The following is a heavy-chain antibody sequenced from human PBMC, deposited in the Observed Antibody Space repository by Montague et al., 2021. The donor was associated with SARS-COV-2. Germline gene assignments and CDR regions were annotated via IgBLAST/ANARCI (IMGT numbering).Heavy chain of an antibody. V-gene: IGHV4-39*01. D-gene: IGHD6-13*01. J-gene: IGHJ5*02. CDR2: IYYSGST. CDR3: ARQGAQLVVESRFDP. Sequence: SQTLSLTCTVSGGSISSSSYYWGWIRQPPGKGLEWIGSIYYSGSTYYNPSLKSRVTISVDTSKNQFSLKLSSVTAADTAVYYCARQGAQLVVESRFDPWGQGTLVTVSS. CDR1: GGSISSSSYY.